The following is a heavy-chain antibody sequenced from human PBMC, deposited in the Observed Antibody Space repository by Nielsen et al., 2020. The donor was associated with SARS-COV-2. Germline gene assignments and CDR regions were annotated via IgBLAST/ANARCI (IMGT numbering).Heavy chain of an antibody. CDR2: ISSSTSTI. CDR1: GFTFSTYS. CDR3: ARVEGSWYPIYYYMDV. J-gene: IGHJ6*03. Sequence: GGSLRLSCAVSGFTFSTYSMNWVRQAPGKGLEWVSYISSSTSTIYYADSVKGRFIISRDNAKNSLYLQMNSLRAEDTAVYYCARVEGSWYPIYYYMDVWGKGTTVTVSS. V-gene: IGHV3-48*01. D-gene: IGHD6-13*01.